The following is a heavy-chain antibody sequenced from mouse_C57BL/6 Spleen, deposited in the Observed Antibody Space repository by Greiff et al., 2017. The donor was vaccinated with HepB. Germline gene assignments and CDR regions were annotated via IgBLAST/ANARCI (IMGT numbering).Heavy chain of an antibody. CDR3: ARAPQLLFDY. D-gene: IGHD4-1*02. Sequence: EVQGVESGGGLVKPGGSLKLSCAASGFTFSSYAMSWVRQTPEKRLEWVATISDGGSYTYYPGNVKGRFTISRDNAKNNLYLQMSHLKSEDTAMYYCARAPQLLFDYWGQGTTLTVSS. J-gene: IGHJ2*01. CDR2: ISDGGSYT. CDR1: GFTFSSYA. V-gene: IGHV5-4*01.